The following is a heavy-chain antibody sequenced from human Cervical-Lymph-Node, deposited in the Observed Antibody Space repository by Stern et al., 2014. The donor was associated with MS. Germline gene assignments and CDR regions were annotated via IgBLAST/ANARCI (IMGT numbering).Heavy chain of an antibody. CDR3: ARDYSDSSGFGAFDI. CDR1: GGTINSDA. D-gene: IGHD3-22*01. CDR2: IIPIFGTT. V-gene: IGHV1-69*01. J-gene: IGHJ3*02. Sequence: QVQLVQSGAEVKKPGSSVKVSCKASGGTINSDAFSWVRQAPGQGLEWMGGIIPIFGTTNYAQKFQGRVTITADETTNTAFMELSSLRSEDSAVYYCARDYSDSSGFGAFDIWGQGTLVTVSS.